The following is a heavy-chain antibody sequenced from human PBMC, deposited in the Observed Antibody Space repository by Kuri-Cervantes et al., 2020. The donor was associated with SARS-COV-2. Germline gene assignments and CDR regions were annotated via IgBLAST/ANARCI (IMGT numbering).Heavy chain of an antibody. V-gene: IGHV1-2*02. CDR1: GYTFTGYY. J-gene: IGHJ1*01. CDR3: ASLITIFGFVRAEYFQH. D-gene: IGHD3-3*01. CDR2: INPNSGGT. Sequence: ASVKVSCKASGYTFTGYYMHWVRQAPGQGLEWMGWINPNSGGTNYAQKFQGRVTITADESTSTAYMELSSLRSEDTAVYFCASLITIFGFVRAEYFQHWGQGTLVTVSS.